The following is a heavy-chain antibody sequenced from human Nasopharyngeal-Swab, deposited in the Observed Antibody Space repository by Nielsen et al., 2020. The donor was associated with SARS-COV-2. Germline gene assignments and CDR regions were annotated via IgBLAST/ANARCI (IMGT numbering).Heavy chain of an antibody. CDR2: FDPEDGET. V-gene: IGHV1-24*01. D-gene: IGHD4-23*01. J-gene: IGHJ4*02. CDR3: ARGHDYGSNFDY. Sequence: ASVKVSCKVSGYTLTELSMHWVRQAPGKGLEWMGGFDPEDGETIYAQKFQGRVTMTTDTSTSTAYMELRSLRSDDTAVYYCARGHDYGSNFDYWGQGTLVTVSS. CDR1: GYTLTELS.